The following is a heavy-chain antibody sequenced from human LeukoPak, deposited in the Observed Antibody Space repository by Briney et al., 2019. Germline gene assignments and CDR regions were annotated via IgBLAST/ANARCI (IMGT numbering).Heavy chain of an antibody. CDR2: IVPIFGSA. CDR3: AKDEGVANRWFDP. D-gene: IGHD5-12*01. J-gene: IGHJ5*02. CDR1: GGTFSNYA. Sequence: GSSVKVSCKASGGTFSNYAISWVRQAPGQGLEWMGGIVPIFGSANYAQKFQGRVTITADESTTTAYMELTGLRSEDTAVYYCAKDEGVANRWFDPWGQGTLVTVSS. V-gene: IGHV1-69*01.